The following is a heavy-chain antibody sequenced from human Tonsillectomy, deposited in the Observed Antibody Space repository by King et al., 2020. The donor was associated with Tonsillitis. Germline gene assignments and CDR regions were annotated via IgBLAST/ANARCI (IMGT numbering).Heavy chain of an antibody. V-gene: IGHV1-69*01. CDR2: IIPIFGTA. D-gene: IGHD2-15*01. CDR3: SSCSGGSCYPLGGMDV. J-gene: IGHJ6*02. CDR1: GGTFSNYA. Sequence: QLVQSGAEVKKPGSSVKVSCKASGGTFSNYAISWVRQAPGQGLEWMGGIIPIFGTANYAQKFQGRVTITADESTSTAYMELSSLRSADTAVYYCSSCSGGSCYPLGGMDVWGQGTTVTVSS.